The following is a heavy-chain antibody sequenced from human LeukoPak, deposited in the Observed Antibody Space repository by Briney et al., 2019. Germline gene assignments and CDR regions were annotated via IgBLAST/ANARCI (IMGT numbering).Heavy chain of an antibody. CDR3: ARAISGSYYGGIDY. CDR2: IWYDGSNK. D-gene: IGHD1-26*01. J-gene: IGHJ4*02. Sequence: PGGSLRLSCAASGFTFSSYGMHWVRQAPGKGLEWVAVIWYDGSNKYYADSVKGRFTISRDNSKNTLYLQINSLRAEDTAVYYCARAISGSYYGGIDYWGQGTLVTVSS. V-gene: IGHV3-33*01. CDR1: GFTFSSYG.